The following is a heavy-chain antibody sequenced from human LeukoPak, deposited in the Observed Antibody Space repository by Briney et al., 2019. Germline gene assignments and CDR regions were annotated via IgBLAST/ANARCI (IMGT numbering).Heavy chain of an antibody. V-gene: IGHV3-53*01. D-gene: IGHD2-15*01. J-gene: IGHJ3*02. Sequence: PGGSLRLSCAASGFTVSSNYMSWVHQAPGKGLEWVSVIYSGGSTYYADSVKGRFTISRDSSKNTLYLQMNTLRAEDTAVYYCAREYSRADAFDIWGQGTLVTVSS. CDR2: IYSGGST. CDR1: GFTVSSNY. CDR3: AREYSRADAFDI.